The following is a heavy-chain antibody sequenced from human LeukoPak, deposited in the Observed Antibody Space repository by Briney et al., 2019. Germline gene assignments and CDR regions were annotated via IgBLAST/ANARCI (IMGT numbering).Heavy chain of an antibody. V-gene: IGHV3-21*05. D-gene: IGHD5-18*01. CDR1: GFTFSSYE. Sequence: PGGSLRLSCAASGFTFSSYEMNWVRQAPGKGLEWVAYISSRSSYTYYADSVRGRFTISRDNAKNSLYLEMNSLRAEDTAVYYCANDQVDTYGSFDPFDVWGQGTMVTVSS. CDR3: ANDQVDTYGSFDPFDV. CDR2: ISSRSSYT. J-gene: IGHJ3*01.